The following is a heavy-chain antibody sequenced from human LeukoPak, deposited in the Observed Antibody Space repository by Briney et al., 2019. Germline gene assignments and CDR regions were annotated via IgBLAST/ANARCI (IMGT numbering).Heavy chain of an antibody. CDR1: GFTVSSKY. J-gene: IGHJ4*02. CDR3: ARGLNRSYYDY. V-gene: IGHV3-53*01. Sequence: GGSLRLACAASGFTVSSKYMSWVRQAPGKGLEWVSVIYSGGSTYYADSVKGRFTISRDNSKNTLCLQMNSLRAEDTAVYYCARGLNRSYYDYWGQGTLVTVSS. CDR2: IYSGGST.